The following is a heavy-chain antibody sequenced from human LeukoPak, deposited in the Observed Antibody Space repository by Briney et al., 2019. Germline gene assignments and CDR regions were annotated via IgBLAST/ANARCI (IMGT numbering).Heavy chain of an antibody. Sequence: SETLSLTCTVSGGSISSGGYYWRWIRQHRGKGVEWIGYIYYSGSTYYNPSLKSRVTISVDTCKNQFSLKLSSVTAADTALYYCARGLSGYNPWYFDLWGRGTLVTVSS. V-gene: IGHV4-31*03. J-gene: IGHJ2*01. CDR1: GGSISSGGYY. D-gene: IGHD5-24*01. CDR2: IYYSGST. CDR3: ARGLSGYNPWYFDL.